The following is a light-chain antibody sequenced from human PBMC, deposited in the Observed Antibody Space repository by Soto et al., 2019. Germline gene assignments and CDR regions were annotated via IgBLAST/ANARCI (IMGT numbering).Light chain of an antibody. V-gene: IGKV1-39*01. CDR2: AAS. Sequence: DIQMTQSPSSLSASVGDRVTITCRASQSISDSLNWYQHKPGTAPKLLIYAASSLQSEVPSRFSGGGSGTDFTLTISSLQPEDFVTYFCQQSFSFPATFGGGTKVEIK. J-gene: IGKJ4*01. CDR3: QQSFSFPAT. CDR1: QSISDS.